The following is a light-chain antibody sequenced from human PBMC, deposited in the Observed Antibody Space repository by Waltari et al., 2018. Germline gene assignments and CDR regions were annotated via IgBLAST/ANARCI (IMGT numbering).Light chain of an antibody. J-gene: IGKJ4*01. CDR2: AAS. CDR1: QDINNH. Sequence: DIQMTQSPSSLSASVGARVTITCRASQDINNHLAWYQRKPGKLPQLLIYAASTLHSGVPPRFSGSRSGTEFTLTISSLQPEDFATYYCQKYNDVPQPFGGGTKVEIK. CDR3: QKYNDVPQP. V-gene: IGKV1-27*01.